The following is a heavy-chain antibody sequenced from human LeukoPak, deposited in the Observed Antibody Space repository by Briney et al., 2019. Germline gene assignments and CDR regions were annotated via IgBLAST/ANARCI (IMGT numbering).Heavy chain of an antibody. CDR2: ISDRGGST. CDR3: AKDPGSQRYFDWLLYGDYYYYGMDV. Sequence: GGSLRLSCAASGFTFSSYAMRWVRQAPGKGLEWVSAISDRGGSTYYADSVKGRFTISRDNSKNTLYLQMNSLRAEDTAVYYCAKDPGSQRYFDWLLYGDYYYYGMDVWGQGTTVTVSS. J-gene: IGHJ6*02. V-gene: IGHV3-23*01. CDR1: GFTFSSYA. D-gene: IGHD3-9*01.